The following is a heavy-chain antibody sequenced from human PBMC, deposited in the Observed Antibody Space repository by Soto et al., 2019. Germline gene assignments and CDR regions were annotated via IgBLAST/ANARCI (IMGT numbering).Heavy chain of an antibody. CDR3: ARQGSGEEGWTIRRLEY. J-gene: IGHJ4*02. CDR1: GYSFTSNW. CDR2: INPADSDP. V-gene: IGHV5-51*01. D-gene: IGHD2-15*01. Sequence: LGESLKISCEASGYSFTSNWIGWVRQMPGKGLEWMGIINPADSDPKYSPAFQGQVTISADKSINTVYLQWSSLQASDTAMYYCARQGSGEEGWTIRRLEYCGQGALVTVSS.